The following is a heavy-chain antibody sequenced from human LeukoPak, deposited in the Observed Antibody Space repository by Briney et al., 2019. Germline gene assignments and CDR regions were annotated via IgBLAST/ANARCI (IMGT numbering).Heavy chain of an antibody. D-gene: IGHD1-14*01. CDR1: GFTFNNYE. V-gene: IGHV3-13*01. CDR2: VGIAADT. CDR3: AREGRMGTADAFDV. Sequence: GGSLRLSCAASGFTFNNYEMHWVRQPAGKGLEWVSAVGIAADTFYAGSVKGRFSISRDNAESSLFLQMNSLRAGDTAVYYCAREGRMGTADAFDVWGQGTMVTVSS. J-gene: IGHJ3*01.